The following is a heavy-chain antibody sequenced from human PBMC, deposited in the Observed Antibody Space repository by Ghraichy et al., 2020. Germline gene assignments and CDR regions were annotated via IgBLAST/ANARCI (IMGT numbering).Heavy chain of an antibody. CDR1: GFTFSSYW. Sequence: GGSLRLTCAASGFTFSSYWMSWVRQAPGKGLEWVANIKQDGSEKYYVDSVKGRFTISRDNAKNSLYLQMNSLRAEDTAVYYCAREDYDFWSGYYRSGNWFDPWGQGTLVTVSS. V-gene: IGHV3-7*01. CDR3: AREDYDFWSGYYRSGNWFDP. CDR2: IKQDGSEK. J-gene: IGHJ5*02. D-gene: IGHD3-3*01.